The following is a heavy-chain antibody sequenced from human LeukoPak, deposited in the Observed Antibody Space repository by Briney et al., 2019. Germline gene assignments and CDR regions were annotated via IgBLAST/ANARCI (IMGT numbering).Heavy chain of an antibody. Sequence: ASVKVSCKASGYTFTSYGISWVRQAPGQGLEWMGWISAYNGNTNYAQKLQGRVTMTTDTSTSTAYMELRSLRSDDTAVYYCARERVDYYDSSGSWFDPWGQGTLVTVSS. D-gene: IGHD3-22*01. CDR1: GYTFTSYG. CDR3: ARERVDYYDSSGSWFDP. V-gene: IGHV1-18*01. CDR2: ISAYNGNT. J-gene: IGHJ5*02.